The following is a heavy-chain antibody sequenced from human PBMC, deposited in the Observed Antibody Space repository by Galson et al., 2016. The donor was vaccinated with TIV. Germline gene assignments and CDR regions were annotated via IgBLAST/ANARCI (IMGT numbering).Heavy chain of an antibody. CDR1: DYSISNGYF. J-gene: IGHJ5*02. Sequence: SETLSLTCAVSDYSISNGYFWGWIRQTPGKGLEWIASTYHDGSIHDNPSLKSRVTISLDTSKDQFSLNLTSVTAADTAVYYCAGQPCSSSSCYNNWFDPWGQGTLVTVSS. CDR2: TYHDGSI. D-gene: IGHD2-2*02. V-gene: IGHV4-38-2*01. CDR3: AGQPCSSSSCYNNWFDP.